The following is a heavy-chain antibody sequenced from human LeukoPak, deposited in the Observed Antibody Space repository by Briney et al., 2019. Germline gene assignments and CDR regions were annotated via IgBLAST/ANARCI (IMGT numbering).Heavy chain of an antibody. CDR2: IYPGDSDT. CDR3: ARRFSSVGYYYFDY. Sequence: GESLKISCKGSGYSFTTYWIDWVRQMPGKGLEWMGIIYPGDSDTRYRPSFEGQVTISADKSISTAYLQWSSLKASDTAMYYCARRFSSVGYYYFDYWGQGTLVTVSS. CDR1: GYSFTTYW. J-gene: IGHJ4*02. V-gene: IGHV5-51*01. D-gene: IGHD5-18*01.